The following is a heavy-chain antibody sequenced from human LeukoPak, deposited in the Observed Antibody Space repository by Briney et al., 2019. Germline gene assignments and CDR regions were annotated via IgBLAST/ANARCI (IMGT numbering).Heavy chain of an antibody. D-gene: IGHD2-2*01. J-gene: IGHJ4*02. CDR3: AKDMGYQLGVGLDY. Sequence: VASVKVSCKASGYTFTSYDINWVRQATGQGLEWMGWMNPNSGNTGYAQKFQGRVTITRNTSISTAYMELSSLRAEDMALYYCAKDMGYQLGVGLDYWGQGTLVTVSS. CDR2: MNPNSGNT. V-gene: IGHV1-8*03. CDR1: GYTFTSYD.